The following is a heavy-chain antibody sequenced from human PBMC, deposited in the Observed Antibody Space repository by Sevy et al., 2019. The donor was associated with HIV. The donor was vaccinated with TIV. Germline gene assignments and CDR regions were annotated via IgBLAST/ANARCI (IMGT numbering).Heavy chain of an antibody. V-gene: IGHV6-1*01. CDR1: GDSVSRTDVA. J-gene: IGHJ3*01. D-gene: IGHD4-4*01. Sequence: SQTLSLTCAISGDSVSRTDVAWNWIRQSPSRGLEWLGRTWYASKWYNDYAISVKSRLTINPDTTRNQVSLHLSSVTPEDTAVYYCARQKNSRFDVWGQGTVVTVSS. CDR2: TWYASKWYN. CDR3: ARQKNSRFDV.